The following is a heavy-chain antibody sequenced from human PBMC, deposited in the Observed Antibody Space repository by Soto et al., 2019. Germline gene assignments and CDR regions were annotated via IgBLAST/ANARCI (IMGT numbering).Heavy chain of an antibody. CDR3: AKDGALMRGYYTH. CDR1: GFTFSSYG. D-gene: IGHD3-3*01. J-gene: IGHJ4*02. Sequence: GGSLRLSCAASGFTFSSYGMHWVRQAPGKGLEWVAVISYDGSNKYYADSVNGRFTISRDNSKNTLYLQMNSLRAEDTAVYYCAKDGALMRGYYTHWGQGTLVTVSS. V-gene: IGHV3-30*18. CDR2: ISYDGSNK.